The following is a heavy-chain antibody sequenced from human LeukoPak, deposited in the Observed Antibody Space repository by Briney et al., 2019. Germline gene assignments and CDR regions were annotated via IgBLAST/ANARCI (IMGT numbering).Heavy chain of an antibody. CDR1: GFTFSSYS. CDR2: ISSSSSYI. Sequence: GGSLRLSCAASGFTFSSYSMNWVRQAPGKGLEWVSSISSSSSYIYYAGSVKGRFTISRDNAKNSLYLQMNSLRAEDTAVYYCARGGSSWSGGYYYMDVWGKGTTVTVSS. CDR3: ARGGSSWSGGYYYMDV. D-gene: IGHD6-13*01. V-gene: IGHV3-21*01. J-gene: IGHJ6*03.